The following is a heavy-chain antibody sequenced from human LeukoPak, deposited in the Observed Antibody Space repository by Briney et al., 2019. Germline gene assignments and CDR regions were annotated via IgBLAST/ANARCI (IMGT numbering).Heavy chain of an antibody. CDR3: ARERYPNTGIVGATHFDY. CDR2: ISYDGSNK. D-gene: IGHD1-26*01. J-gene: IGHJ4*02. V-gene: IGHV3-30-3*01. CDR1: GFTFSSYA. Sequence: PSGGSQRLSCAASGFTFSSYAMHWVRQAPGKGLEWVAVISYDGSNKYYADSVKGRFTISRDNSKNTLYLQMNSLRAEDTAVYYCARERYPNTGIVGATHFDYWGQGTLVTVSS.